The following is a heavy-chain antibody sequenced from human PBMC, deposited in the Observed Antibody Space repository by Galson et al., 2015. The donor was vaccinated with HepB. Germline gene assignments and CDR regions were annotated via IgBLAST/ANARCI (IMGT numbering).Heavy chain of an antibody. V-gene: IGHV1-18*01. CDR1: GYSFTNYG. CDR3: AREAVAGIFYFDP. Sequence: SVKVSCKASGYSFTNYGLHWVRQAPGQGLKWMGWIHPEFGDTHFAERLQGRVTLTTDMSTSTAYMELTGLTSNDTAVCFCAREAVAGIFYFDPWGQGTLVTVSS. D-gene: IGHD6-19*01. J-gene: IGHJ5*02. CDR2: IHPEFGDT.